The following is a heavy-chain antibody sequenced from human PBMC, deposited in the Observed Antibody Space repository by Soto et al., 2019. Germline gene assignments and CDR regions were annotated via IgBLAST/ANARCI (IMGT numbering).Heavy chain of an antibody. CDR2: IYDSGST. J-gene: IGHJ6*02. V-gene: IGHV4-61*03. Sequence: PSETLSLTCSVSGDSVSSNTYFWSWIRQPPGKGLEWIGYIYDSGSTNFNPSLRSRVTISVDPSENHFTLKLSSVTAADTAVYYCAVSRGSLLHFGMDVWGQGTTVTVSS. D-gene: IGHD2-15*01. CDR3: AVSRGSLLHFGMDV. CDR1: GDSVSSNTYF.